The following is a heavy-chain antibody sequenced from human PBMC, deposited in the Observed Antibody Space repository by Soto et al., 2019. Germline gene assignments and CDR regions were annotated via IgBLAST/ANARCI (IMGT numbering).Heavy chain of an antibody. CDR2: INHSGST. V-gene: IGHV4-34*01. J-gene: IGHJ4*02. Sequence: SEALSLTCAIYAGSVSGYYPSRLRNPPSLGLEWIGEINHSGSTNYNPSLKSRVTISVDTSKNQFSLKLSSVTAADTAVYYCARRKQQLVRIDYWGQGTLVTVSS. CDR3: ARRKQQLVRIDY. CDR1: AGSVSGYY. D-gene: IGHD6-13*01.